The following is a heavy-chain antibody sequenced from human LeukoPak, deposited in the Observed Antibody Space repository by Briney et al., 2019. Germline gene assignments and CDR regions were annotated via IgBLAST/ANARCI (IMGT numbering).Heavy chain of an antibody. CDR2: IIPIFGIA. CDR1: GGTFSSYA. Sequence: SVKVSCKASGGTFSSYAISWVRQAPGQGLEWMGRIIPIFGIANYAQKFQGRVTITADKPTSTAYMELSSLRSEDTAVYYCAREGIASVRFDYWGQGTLVTVSS. J-gene: IGHJ4*02. V-gene: IGHV1-69*04. CDR3: AREGIASVRFDY. D-gene: IGHD6-13*01.